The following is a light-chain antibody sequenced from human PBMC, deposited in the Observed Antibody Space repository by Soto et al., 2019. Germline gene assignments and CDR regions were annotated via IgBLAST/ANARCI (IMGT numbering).Light chain of an antibody. Sequence: QSVLTEPPSVSGATAQRVTISCTGSSSNIGAGYDVHWYQQLPGTAPKLLIYGNSNRPSGVPDRFSGSKSGTSASLAITGLQAEDEADYYCQSYDSSLSVVFGGGTQLTVL. CDR3: QSYDSSLSVV. CDR1: SSNIGAGYD. J-gene: IGLJ2*01. CDR2: GNS. V-gene: IGLV1-40*01.